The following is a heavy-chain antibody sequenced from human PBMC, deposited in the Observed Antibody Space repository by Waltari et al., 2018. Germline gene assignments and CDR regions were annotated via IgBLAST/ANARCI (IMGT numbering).Heavy chain of an antibody. V-gene: IGHV3-23*03. CDR2: VHRAGTKG. D-gene: IGHD1-26*01. Sequence: EVQLLESGGGLVQPGGSLRLSCGASGFTFSNYAIYWVRQAPGKGVGWISSVHRAGTKGYYGDSVKGRFTSSKDNSKSTAYLELSSLRAEDTATYYCAKRGGTGTVAVGGIHCDHWGQGTLVTVSS. CDR3: AKRGGTGTVAVGGIHCDH. J-gene: IGHJ4*02. CDR1: GFTFSNYA.